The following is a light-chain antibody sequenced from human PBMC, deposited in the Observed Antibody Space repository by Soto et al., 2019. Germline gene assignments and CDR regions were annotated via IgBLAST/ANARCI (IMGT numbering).Light chain of an antibody. CDR3: TSYVGSSNVNWV. Sequence: QSALTQPPSASGSPRQSVTISCTGTSSDVGAYNRVSWYQHHPGKAPKLMIYEVSKRPSGVPDRFSGSKSGNTASLTVSGLQAEDEADYYCTSYVGSSNVNWVFGGGTKLTVL. J-gene: IGLJ3*02. V-gene: IGLV2-8*01. CDR2: EVS. CDR1: SSDVGAYNR.